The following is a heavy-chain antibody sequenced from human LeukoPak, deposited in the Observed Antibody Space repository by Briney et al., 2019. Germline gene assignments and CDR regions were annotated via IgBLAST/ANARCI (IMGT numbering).Heavy chain of an antibody. J-gene: IGHJ6*02. Sequence: PSETLSLTCTVSGGSVSSGSYYWSWIRQPPGKGLEWIGYIYYSGSTNYNPSLKSRVTISVDTSKNQFSLKLSSVTAADTAVYYCARGSSSGWTYYYYGMDVWGQGTTVTVSS. V-gene: IGHV4-61*01. D-gene: IGHD6-19*01. CDR1: GGSVSSGSYY. CDR2: IYYSGST. CDR3: ARGSSSGWTYYYYGMDV.